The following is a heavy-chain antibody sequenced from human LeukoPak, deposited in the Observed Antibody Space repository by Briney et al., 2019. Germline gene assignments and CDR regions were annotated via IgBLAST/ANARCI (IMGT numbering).Heavy chain of an antibody. Sequence: PGGSLRLSCSASGFTFSSYAMHWVRQAPGKGLEYVSAISSNGGSTYYADSVKGRFTISRDNSKNTLYLQMSSLRAEDTAVYYCARVSEAVAGYYFDYWGQGTLVTVSS. J-gene: IGHJ4*02. CDR2: ISSNGGST. V-gene: IGHV3-64D*06. CDR3: ARVSEAVAGYYFDY. D-gene: IGHD6-19*01. CDR1: GFTFSSYA.